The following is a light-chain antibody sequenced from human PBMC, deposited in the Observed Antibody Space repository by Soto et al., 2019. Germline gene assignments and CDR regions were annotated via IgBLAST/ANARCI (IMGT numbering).Light chain of an antibody. CDR1: HVISSW. CDR3: QQTNNFPYT. J-gene: IGKJ2*01. V-gene: IGKV1-12*01. CDR2: AAS. Sequence: DIQMTQSPSSVSASVGDRVTITCRGSHVISSWLAWYQQKPGKAPKLLIYAASRLQSGVPSRFSGSESGADFTLTISSLQPEDVATYYCQQTNNFPYTFGQGTKLEIK.